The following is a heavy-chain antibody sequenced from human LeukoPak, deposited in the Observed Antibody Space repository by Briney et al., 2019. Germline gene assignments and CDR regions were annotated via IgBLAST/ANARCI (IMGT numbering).Heavy chain of an antibody. CDR2: INQDGSET. V-gene: IGHV3-7*04. CDR3: ARGDHSSGDY. CDR1: GFTFSSYW. J-gene: IGHJ4*02. Sequence: PGGSLRLSCAASGFTFSSYWMSWVRQAPGKGLEWVANINQDGSETHYVDSVKGRSTISRDNAKNSLYLQMNSLRADDTSMYYCARGDHSSGDYWGQGTLVTVSS. D-gene: IGHD2-21*01.